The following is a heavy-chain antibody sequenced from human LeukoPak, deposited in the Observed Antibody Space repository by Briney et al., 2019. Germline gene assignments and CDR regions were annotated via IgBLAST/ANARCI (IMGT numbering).Heavy chain of an antibody. CDR1: GYTFTSYY. J-gene: IGHJ3*02. CDR3: AKGATHTTRDAFDI. CDR2: INSDGSST. V-gene: IGHV3-74*01. D-gene: IGHD1-26*01. Sequence: SCKASGYTFTSYYMHWVRQAPGKGLVWVSRINSDGSSTSYADSVKGRFTIPRDNAKNTLYLQMNSLRAEDTAVYYCAKGATHTTRDAFDIWGQGTMVTVSS.